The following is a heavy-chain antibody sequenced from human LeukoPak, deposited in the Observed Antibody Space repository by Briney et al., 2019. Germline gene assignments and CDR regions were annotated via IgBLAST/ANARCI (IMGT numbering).Heavy chain of an antibody. J-gene: IGHJ4*01. Sequence: GRSLRLSCAASGFTFSSYGMHWVRQAPGKGLEWVAVISYDGSNKYYADSVKGRFTITRDNSKNTLYLQMNSLRAEYTAVYYCNTYHFDYWGQATLVTVSP. CDR3: NTYHFDY. CDR2: ISYDGSNK. D-gene: IGHD2-2*02. V-gene: IGHV3-30*03. CDR1: GFTFSSYG.